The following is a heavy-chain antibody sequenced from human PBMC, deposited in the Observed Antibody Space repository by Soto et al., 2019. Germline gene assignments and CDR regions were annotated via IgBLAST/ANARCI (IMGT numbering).Heavy chain of an antibody. J-gene: IGHJ3*02. CDR3: TKRYFGGLDAFDI. CDR1: GFTFGDYA. Sequence: GGSLRLSCTGSGFTFGDYAMSWFRQAPGKGLEWVGFIKSKAYGGTTKYAASVEGRFTISRDDSKNIAYLQMNSLKTEDTAVYYCTKRYFGGLDAFDIWGQGTMVTVSS. D-gene: IGHD3-9*01. V-gene: IGHV3-49*03. CDR2: IKSKAYGGTT.